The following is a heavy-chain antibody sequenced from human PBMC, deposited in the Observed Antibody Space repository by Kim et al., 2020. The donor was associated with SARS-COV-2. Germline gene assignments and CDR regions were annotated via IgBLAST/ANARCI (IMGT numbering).Heavy chain of an antibody. J-gene: IGHJ4*02. Sequence: SGCGDHTYCASSVQGRVTISRDNSKNTLHLQMNSLRVEDTAVYYCAKNDYWGQGTLVTVSS. CDR2: SGCGDHT. V-gene: IGHV3-23*01. CDR3: AKNDY.